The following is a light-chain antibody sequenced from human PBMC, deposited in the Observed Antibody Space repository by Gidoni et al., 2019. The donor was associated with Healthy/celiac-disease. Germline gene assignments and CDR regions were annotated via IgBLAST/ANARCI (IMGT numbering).Light chain of an antibody. V-gene: IGKV1-33*01. J-gene: IGKJ3*01. CDR3: QQYDNLPLT. CDR2: DAS. Sequence: DIHMTQSPSSLSASVGDRVTITCQASQDISNYLNWYQQKPGKAPKLLIYDASTLETGVPSRFSGSGSGTDFTFTISSLQPEDIATYYCQQYDNLPLTFGPGTKVDIK. CDR1: QDISNY.